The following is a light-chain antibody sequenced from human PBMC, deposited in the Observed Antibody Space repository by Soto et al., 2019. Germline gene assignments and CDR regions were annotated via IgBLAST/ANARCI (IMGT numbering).Light chain of an antibody. Sequence: QSALTQPASVSGSPGQSITISCTGTSSDVGLYDYVSWYQQHPGKAPQLMIYAVSNRPSGVSNRFSASKSGNTASLFVSGLQAGDEADYYCSSYTSDSSYVFGSGTKV. J-gene: IGLJ1*01. CDR1: SSDVGLYDY. CDR2: AVS. V-gene: IGLV2-14*01. CDR3: SSYTSDSSYV.